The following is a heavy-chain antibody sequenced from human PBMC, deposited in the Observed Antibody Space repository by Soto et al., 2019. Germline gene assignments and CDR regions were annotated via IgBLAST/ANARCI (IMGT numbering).Heavy chain of an antibody. D-gene: IGHD2-2*02. CDR2: IYTSGGT. CDR3: ARSHTAKYYFDY. Sequence: SETLSLTCTVSGGSISSYYWRWIRQPAGKGLEWIGRIYTSGGTNYNPSLKSRVTMSVDTSKNPFSLKLSSVTAADTAVYSCARSHTAKYYFDYWGQGTLVTVSS. V-gene: IGHV4-4*07. CDR1: GGSISSYY. J-gene: IGHJ4*02.